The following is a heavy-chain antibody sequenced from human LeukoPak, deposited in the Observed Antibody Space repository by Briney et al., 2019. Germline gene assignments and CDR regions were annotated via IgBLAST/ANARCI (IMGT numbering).Heavy chain of an antibody. D-gene: IGHD4-17*01. CDR2: ISGSGGST. CDR1: GFTFSSYA. Sequence: HSGGSLRLSCAASGFTFSSYAMSWVRQDPGKGLEWVSAISGSGGSTYYADSVKGRFTISRDNSKNTLYLQMNSLRAEDTAVYYCAKRRSYGDYGGFDYWGQGTLVTVSS. CDR3: AKRRSYGDYGGFDY. J-gene: IGHJ4*02. V-gene: IGHV3-23*01.